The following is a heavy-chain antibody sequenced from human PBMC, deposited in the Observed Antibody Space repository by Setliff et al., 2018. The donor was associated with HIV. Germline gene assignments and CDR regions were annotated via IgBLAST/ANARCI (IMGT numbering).Heavy chain of an antibody. D-gene: IGHD3-3*01. Sequence: LSLTCTVSGGSISSHYWTWIRQPPGRGLEWIGYIDYSGSTNQNPSLKSRVTMSVDTSKNQFSLKLSSVTAADTAVYYCARTSEYDFGLTKYLDYWGQGTLVTVSS. J-gene: IGHJ4*02. CDR2: IDYSGST. CDR3: ARTSEYDFGLTKYLDY. V-gene: IGHV4-59*08. CDR1: GGSISSHY.